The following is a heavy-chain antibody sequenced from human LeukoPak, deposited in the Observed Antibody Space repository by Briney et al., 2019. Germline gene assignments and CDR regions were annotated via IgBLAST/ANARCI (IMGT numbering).Heavy chain of an antibody. CDR2: ISGSGGST. J-gene: IGHJ4*02. V-gene: IGHV3-23*01. Sequence: AGSLRLSCAASGFTFSSYAMSWVRQAPGKGLEWVSAISGSGGSTYYADSVKGRFTISRDNSKNTLYLQMNSLRAEDTAVYYCAKYEAYDSSGYYYGDWGQGTLVTVSS. D-gene: IGHD3-22*01. CDR1: GFTFSSYA. CDR3: AKYEAYDSSGYYYGD.